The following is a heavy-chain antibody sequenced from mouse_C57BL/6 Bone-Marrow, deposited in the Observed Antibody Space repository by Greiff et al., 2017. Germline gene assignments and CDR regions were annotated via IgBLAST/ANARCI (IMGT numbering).Heavy chain of an antibody. CDR1: GFTFSDYG. V-gene: IGHV5-17*01. CDR2: ISSGSSTI. Sequence: EVHLVESGGGLVKPGGSLKLSCAASGFTFSDYGMHWVRQAPEKGLEWVAYISSGSSTIYYADTVKGRFTISRDNAKNTLFLQMTRLRSEDTAMYYCARGGTRFAYWGQGTLVTVSA. CDR3: ARGGTRFAY. J-gene: IGHJ3*01. D-gene: IGHD3-3*01.